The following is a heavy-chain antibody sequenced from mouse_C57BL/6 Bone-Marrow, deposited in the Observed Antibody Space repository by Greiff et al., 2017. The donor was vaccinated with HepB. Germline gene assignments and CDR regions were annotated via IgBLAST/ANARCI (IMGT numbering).Heavy chain of an antibody. D-gene: IGHD1-1*01. Sequence: QVQLQQSGAELARPGASVKLSCKASGYTFTSYGISWVKQRTGQGLEWIGEIYPRSGNTYYNEKFKGKATLTADKSSSTAYMELRSLTSEDSAVYFCARSLITTVPHYFDYWGQGTTLTVSS. CDR3: ARSLITTVPHYFDY. CDR1: GYTFTSYG. CDR2: IYPRSGNT. V-gene: IGHV1-81*01. J-gene: IGHJ2*01.